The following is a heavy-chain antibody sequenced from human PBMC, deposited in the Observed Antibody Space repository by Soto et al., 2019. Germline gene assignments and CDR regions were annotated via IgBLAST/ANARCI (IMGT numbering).Heavy chain of an antibody. D-gene: IGHD2-2*01. V-gene: IGHV3-21*01. CDR2: ISSSSSYI. CDR3: ARSDCTSTSCYVVWFDP. Sequence: GGSLRLSCAASGFSFSNYGMNWVRQAPGKGLEWVSSISSSSSYISYADSVKGRFTISRDNAKNSVYLQMNSLRAEDTAVYYCARSDCTSTSCYVVWFDPWGQGTLVTVSS. CDR1: GFSFSNYG. J-gene: IGHJ5*02.